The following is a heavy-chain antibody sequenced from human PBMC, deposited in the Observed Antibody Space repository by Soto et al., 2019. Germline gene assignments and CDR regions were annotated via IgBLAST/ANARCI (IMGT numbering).Heavy chain of an antibody. J-gene: IGHJ5*01. CDR1: GGSISSGGYS. CDR2: LHHSGST. Sequence: QLQLQESGSGLVRPSQTLSLTCAVSGGSISSGGYSWNWIRQPPGKGLEWIGYLHHSGSTLYNPSRKNRVTLSSGKSQHQFSLMHPSVSAADTAVYYCSRDQLAGNCFVPWGQGTLVTVSS. V-gene: IGHV4-30-2*01. D-gene: IGHD1-1*01. CDR3: SRDQLAGNCFVP.